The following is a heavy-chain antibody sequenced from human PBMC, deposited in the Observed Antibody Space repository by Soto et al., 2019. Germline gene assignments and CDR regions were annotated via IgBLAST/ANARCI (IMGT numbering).Heavy chain of an antibody. Sequence: GRSLRLSCAGSGFRLSTYWMGWVRQAPGKRLEWVANIRQDGTERSYADSVKGRFAISRDNAKNSLYLQMDSLGVEDTAVYYCVRENYFDYWGQGTLVTVSS. CDR1: GFRLSTYW. V-gene: IGHV3-7*01. CDR3: VRENYFDY. J-gene: IGHJ4*02. CDR2: IRQDGTER.